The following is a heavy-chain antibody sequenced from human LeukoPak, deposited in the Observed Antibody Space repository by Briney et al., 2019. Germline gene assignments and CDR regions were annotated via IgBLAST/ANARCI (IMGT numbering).Heavy chain of an antibody. J-gene: IGHJ4*02. CDR3: ARDHDFAFDN. V-gene: IGHV3-69-1*02. CDR2: IRDDGTT. CDR1: GFTFRNYP. Sequence: GGSLRLSCVGSGFTFRNYPINWVRQAPGKGPGWIAHIRDDGTTDYADSVKGRFIISRDNAKNLLSLQLNSLRAEDTALYYCARDHDFAFDNWGQGTLVTVSP. D-gene: IGHD2-21*02.